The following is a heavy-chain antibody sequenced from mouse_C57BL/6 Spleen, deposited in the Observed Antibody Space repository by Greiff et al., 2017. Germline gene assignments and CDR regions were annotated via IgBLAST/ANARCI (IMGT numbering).Heavy chain of an antibody. CDR1: GYTFTDYE. J-gene: IGHJ1*03. Sequence: VQLQQSGAELVRPGASVTLSCKASGYTFTDYEMHWVKQTPVHGLDWIGAIDPETGGTAYNQNFKGKAILTADKSSSTAYMELRSLTSEDSAVFYCTREAVVPNFDVWGTGTTVTVSS. V-gene: IGHV1-15*01. D-gene: IGHD1-1*01. CDR3: TREAVVPNFDV. CDR2: IDPETGGT.